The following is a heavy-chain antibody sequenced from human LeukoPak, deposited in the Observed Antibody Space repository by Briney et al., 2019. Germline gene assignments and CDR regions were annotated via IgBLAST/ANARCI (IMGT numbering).Heavy chain of an antibody. V-gene: IGHV3-7*01. CDR3: ARDKIWFGELLWFDP. Sequence: PGGSLRLSCAASGFTFSSYWMSWVRQAPGKGREWVANIKQDGSEKYYVVSVKGRFTISRDNAKNSLYLQMNSLRAEDTAVYYCARDKIWFGELLWFDPWGQGTLVTVSS. CDR2: IKQDGSEK. J-gene: IGHJ5*02. D-gene: IGHD3-10*01. CDR1: GFTFSSYW.